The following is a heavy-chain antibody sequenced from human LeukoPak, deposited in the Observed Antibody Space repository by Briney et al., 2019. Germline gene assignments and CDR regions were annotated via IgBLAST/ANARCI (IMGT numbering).Heavy chain of an antibody. J-gene: IGHJ5*02. D-gene: IGHD6-13*01. V-gene: IGHV4-38-2*02. Sequence: SETLSLTCTVSGDSISSGFFWGWIRQSPGKGLEGIWSVYRTGNTYYEASLKSRVTISVDTSRNQFSLELRSVTAADTAMYYCARDKDLPPPPGIGAGPRLTWFDPWGQGTRVTVSS. CDR1: GDSISSGFF. CDR2: VYRTGNT. CDR3: ARDKDLPPPPGIGAGPRLTWFDP.